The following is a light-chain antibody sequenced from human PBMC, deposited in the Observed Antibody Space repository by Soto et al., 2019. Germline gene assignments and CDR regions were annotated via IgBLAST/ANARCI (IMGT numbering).Light chain of an antibody. CDR1: QIVLYSSNNKNY. Sequence: DIVMTQSPDSLAVSLGESATINCKSSQIVLYSSNNKNYLAWYVQKPGQSPQLLIYLGSNRASGVPDRFSGSGSGTDFTLKISRVEAEDVGVYYCMHALQTPITFGQGTRLENK. J-gene: IGKJ5*01. CDR2: LGS. V-gene: IGKV2-28*01. CDR3: MHALQTPIT.